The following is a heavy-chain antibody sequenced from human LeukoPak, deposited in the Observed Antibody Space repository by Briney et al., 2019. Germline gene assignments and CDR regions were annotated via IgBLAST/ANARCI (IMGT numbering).Heavy chain of an antibody. CDR2: IYYSGST. Sequence: SETLSLTCTVSGGSISSSSYYWGWIRQPPGKGLEWIGNIYYSGSTYYNPSLKSRVTISVDTSKNQFSLKVTSVTAADTAVYYCAREDSSGYYWFDYWGQGTLVTVSS. CDR1: GGSISSSSYY. V-gene: IGHV4-39*02. J-gene: IGHJ4*02. D-gene: IGHD3-22*01. CDR3: AREDSSGYYWFDY.